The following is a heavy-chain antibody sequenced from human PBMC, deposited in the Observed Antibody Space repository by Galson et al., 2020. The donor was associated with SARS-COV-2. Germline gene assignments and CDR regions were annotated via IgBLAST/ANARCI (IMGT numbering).Heavy chain of an antibody. CDR2: IPSSGAS. V-gene: IGHV3-23*01. D-gene: IGHD1-26*01. CDR3: VKDHSGSHCRHDY. J-gene: IGHJ4*02. Sequence: GESLKISCAASGFIFSDYYMSWVCQPPGKGLEWVSCIPSSGASYYADSVQGRFTNSRDISKNTMYWQMNTLRVEDTAIYYCVKDHSGSHCRHDYWGQGSLVTVSS. CDR1: GFIFSDYY.